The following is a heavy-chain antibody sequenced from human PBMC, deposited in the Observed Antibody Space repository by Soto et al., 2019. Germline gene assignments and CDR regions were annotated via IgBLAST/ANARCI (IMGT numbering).Heavy chain of an antibody. D-gene: IGHD3-10*01. CDR2: ISTDGTIT. J-gene: IGHJ3*01. CDR3: TGDLLGFRAFNL. CDR1: GFAFSNYW. Sequence: GGSLRLSCAASGFAFSNYWMNWVRQVPGKGPVWVSSISTDGTITTYADSVKGRFTNSRDNTKNTLRLQMNSLRVEDTAVYYCTGDLLGFRAFNLWGQGTTVTVSS. V-gene: IGHV3-74*01.